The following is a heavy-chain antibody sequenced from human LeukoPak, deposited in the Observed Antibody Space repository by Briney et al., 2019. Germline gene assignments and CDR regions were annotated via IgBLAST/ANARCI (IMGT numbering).Heavy chain of an antibody. D-gene: IGHD2-15*01. CDR1: GFTFSSHS. V-gene: IGHV3-21*01. Sequence: GGSLRLSCAASGFTFSSHSMNWVRRAPGKGLEWVSSISTSSSYIYYADSVRGRFTVSRDNAKNSLYLQMNSLRAEDTAVYSCARGADGVSSNSRGWFDPWGQGTLVTVSS. CDR2: ISTSSSYI. J-gene: IGHJ5*02. CDR3: ARGADGVSSNSRGWFDP.